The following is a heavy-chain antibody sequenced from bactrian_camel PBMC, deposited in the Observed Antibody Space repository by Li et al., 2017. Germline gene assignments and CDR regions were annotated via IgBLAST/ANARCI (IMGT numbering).Heavy chain of an antibody. CDR3: LVGFDY. Sequence: DVQLVESGGGLGQPGGSLRLSCVTSGFALSDYPITWVRQAPGKGFEWVSSINSRFITDYPNSVKSRFTISRDNAKSTVYLQLNSLTSDDTGMYFCLVGFDYWGRGTQVTVS. V-gene: IGHV3S35*01. CDR2: INSRFIT. D-gene: IGHD5*01. J-gene: IGHJ4*01. CDR1: GFALSDYP.